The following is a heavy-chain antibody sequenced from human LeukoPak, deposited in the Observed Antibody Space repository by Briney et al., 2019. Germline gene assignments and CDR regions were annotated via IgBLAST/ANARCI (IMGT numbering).Heavy chain of an antibody. CDR2: IWYDGSNK. CDR1: GFTFSSYG. D-gene: IGHD5-24*01. J-gene: IGHJ3*02. Sequence: TGGSLRLSCAASGFTFSSYGMHWVRQAPGKGLEWVAVIWYDGSNKYYADSVKGRFTISRDNSKNTLYLQMNSLRAEDTAVYYCAKEPMGDAFDTWGQGTMVTVSS. CDR3: AKEPMGDAFDT. V-gene: IGHV3-30*02.